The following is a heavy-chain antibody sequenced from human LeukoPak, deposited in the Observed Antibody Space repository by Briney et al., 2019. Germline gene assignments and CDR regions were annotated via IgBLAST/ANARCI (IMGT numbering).Heavy chain of an antibody. D-gene: IGHD3-9*01. J-gene: IGHJ3*02. CDR3: ARDTYDILTGYYKWAFDI. Sequence: GGPLTLLCAASGLTLSRYTMNWVRQAPGKALEWFSSISSSSSYIYYADSVKGRFTISRDNAKNSLYLQMKCLRAEDMAVYYCARDTYDILTGYYKWAFDIWGQGTMVTVSS. V-gene: IGHV3-21*06. CDR2: ISSSSSYI. CDR1: GLTLSRYT.